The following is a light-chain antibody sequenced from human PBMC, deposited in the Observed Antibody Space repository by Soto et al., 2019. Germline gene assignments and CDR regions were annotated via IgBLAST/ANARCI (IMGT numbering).Light chain of an antibody. CDR3: QQYNNWPPWT. CDR2: GAS. CDR1: QSVSSSY. V-gene: IGKV3-20*01. J-gene: IGKJ1*01. Sequence: IVLTQSPGTLSLSPGERATLSCRASQSVSSSYLAWYQQKPGQAPRLLFYGASSRATGIPDRFSGSGSGTELTLTISSLQSEDFAVYYCQQYNNWPPWTFGQGTKVDIK.